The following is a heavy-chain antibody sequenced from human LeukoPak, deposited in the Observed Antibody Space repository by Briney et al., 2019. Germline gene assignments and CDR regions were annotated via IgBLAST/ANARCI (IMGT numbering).Heavy chain of an antibody. CDR1: GFTFSSYA. V-gene: IGHV3-23*01. D-gene: IGHD3-3*01. CDR3: AKDSSTIFGVVRGAFDI. J-gene: IGHJ3*02. CDR2: ISGSGGST. Sequence: GGSLRLSCAASGFTFSSYAMSWVRQAPGKGLEWVSAISGSGGSTYYADSVKGRFTISRDNSKNTLYLQMNSLRAEDTAVYYCAKDSSTIFGVVRGAFDIWGQGTMVTVSS.